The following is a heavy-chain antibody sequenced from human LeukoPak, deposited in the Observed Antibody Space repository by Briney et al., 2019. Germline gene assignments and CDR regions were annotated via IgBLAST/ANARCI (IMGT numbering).Heavy chain of an antibody. Sequence: GGSLRLSCAASGFTFSSYAMSWVRQAPGKGLEWVSAISGSGGSTYYADSVKGRFTISRDNSKNTLYLQVNSLRAEDTAVYYCAKVTDYYGSGLIFDYWGQGTLVTVSS. V-gene: IGHV3-23*01. D-gene: IGHD3-10*01. CDR3: AKVTDYYGSGLIFDY. J-gene: IGHJ4*02. CDR1: GFTFSSYA. CDR2: ISGSGGST.